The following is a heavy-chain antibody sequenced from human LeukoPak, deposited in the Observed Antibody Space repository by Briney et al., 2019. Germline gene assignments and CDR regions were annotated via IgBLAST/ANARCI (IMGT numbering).Heavy chain of an antibody. V-gene: IGHV1-69*04. D-gene: IGHD3-10*01. J-gene: IGHJ6*02. CDR2: IIAILGIA. CDR1: GGSFSSYA. CDR3: ASVRPADITMVRRVISADYYYYGMDV. Sequence: GASVKVSCKASGGSFSSYAISWVRQAPGQGLEWMGRIIAILGIANYAQKLQGRVTITADKSTSTAYMELSSLRSEDTAAYYCASVRPADITMVRRVISADYYYYGMDVWVQGTTVTVSS.